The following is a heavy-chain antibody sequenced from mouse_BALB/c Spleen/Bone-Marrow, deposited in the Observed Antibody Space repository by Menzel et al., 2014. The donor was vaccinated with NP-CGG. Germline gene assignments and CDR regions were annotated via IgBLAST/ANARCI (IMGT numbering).Heavy chain of an antibody. Sequence: EVQLQQSGPELVKPGASVKVSCMASGYSYTDYNIYWMKQSHGRSLEWIGYVDPYNGGTSYSQKFKGKATLTADKSSSTAFMHLNSLTSEDSAVYYCASYFDYLWFASWGQGTLVTVSA. CDR3: ASYFDYLWFAS. V-gene: IGHV1S135*01. CDR1: GYSYTDYN. CDR2: VDPYNGGT. D-gene: IGHD2-4*01. J-gene: IGHJ3*01.